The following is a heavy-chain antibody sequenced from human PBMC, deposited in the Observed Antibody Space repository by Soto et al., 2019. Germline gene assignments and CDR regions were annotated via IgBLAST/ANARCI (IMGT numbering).Heavy chain of an antibody. Sequence: GSLRLSCAASGFTFSSYSMNWVRQAPGKGLEWVSSISSSSSYIYYADSVKGRFTISRDNAKNSLYLQMTSLRAEDTAVYYCARAGIVVVPAAPPAGFDPWGQGTLVTVSS. CDR2: ISSSSSYI. CDR1: GFTFSSYS. CDR3: ARAGIVVVPAAPPAGFDP. D-gene: IGHD2-2*01. J-gene: IGHJ5*02. V-gene: IGHV3-21*01.